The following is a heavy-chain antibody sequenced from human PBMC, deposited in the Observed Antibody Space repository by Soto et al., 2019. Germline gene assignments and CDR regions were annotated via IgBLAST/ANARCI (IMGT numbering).Heavy chain of an antibody. Sequence: GGSLRLSCAASGFTFSSYGMHWVRQAPGKGLEWVAVISYDGSNKYYADSVKGRFTISRDNSKNTLYLQMNSLRAEDTAVYYCAKDFRITGTPGYWGQGTLVTVSS. CDR3: AKDFRITGTPGY. CDR2: ISYDGSNK. D-gene: IGHD1-20*01. V-gene: IGHV3-30*18. J-gene: IGHJ4*02. CDR1: GFTFSSYG.